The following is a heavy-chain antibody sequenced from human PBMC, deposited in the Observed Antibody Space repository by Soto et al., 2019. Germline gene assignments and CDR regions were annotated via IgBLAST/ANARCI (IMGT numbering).Heavy chain of an antibody. CDR3: AKDPGSSSSYYYYGMDV. D-gene: IGHD6-6*01. CDR2: ISGSGGST. Sequence: GGSLRLSCAASGFTFSSYAMSWVRQAPGKGLEWVSAISGSGGSTYYADSVKGRFTISRDNSKNTLYLQMNSLRAEDTAVYYCAKDPGSSSSYYYYGMDVWGQGTTLTVSS. J-gene: IGHJ6*02. CDR1: GFTFSSYA. V-gene: IGHV3-23*01.